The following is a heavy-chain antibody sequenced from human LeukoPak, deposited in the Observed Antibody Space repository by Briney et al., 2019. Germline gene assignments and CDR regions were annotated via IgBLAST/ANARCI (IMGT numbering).Heavy chain of an antibody. CDR3: ARELRSDSNWFEP. CDR1: RYTFTSYY. CDR2: IIASGSSI. J-gene: IGHJ5*02. V-gene: IGHV1-46*01. Sequence: ASVKVSCMPSRYTFTSYYIHWVRQAPQPGLEWMGGIIASGSSISYAPRFQGRVTMTRDTSTSTLYMELSSLKSEDTAVYYCARELRSDSNWFEPCGEGNLVTVSS. D-gene: IGHD1-26*01.